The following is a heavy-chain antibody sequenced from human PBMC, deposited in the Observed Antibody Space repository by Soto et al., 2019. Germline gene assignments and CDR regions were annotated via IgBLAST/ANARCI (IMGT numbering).Heavy chain of an antibody. CDR3: ARERPRRINPDAFDI. CDR1: GGTFSSYA. V-gene: IGHV1-69*13. Sequence: ASVKVSCKASGGTFSSYAISWVRQAPGQGLEWMGGIIPIFGTANYAQKFQGRVTITADESTSTAYMELSSLRSEDTAVYYCARERPRRINPDAFDIWGQGTMVTVSS. J-gene: IGHJ3*02. CDR2: IIPIFGTA.